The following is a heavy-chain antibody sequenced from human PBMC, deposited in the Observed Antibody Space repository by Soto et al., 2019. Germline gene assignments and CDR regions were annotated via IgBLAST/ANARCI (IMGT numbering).Heavy chain of an antibody. D-gene: IGHD3-9*01. CDR1: GGTFSSYA. Sequence: SVKVSCKASGGTFSSYAISWVRQAPGQGLEWMGGIIPIFGTANYAQKFQGRVTITADESTSTAYMEPSSLRSEDTAVYYCARGVLRYFDWSANYYYFDYWGQGTLVTVSS. CDR3: ARGVLRYFDWSANYYYFDY. V-gene: IGHV1-69*13. J-gene: IGHJ4*02. CDR2: IIPIFGTA.